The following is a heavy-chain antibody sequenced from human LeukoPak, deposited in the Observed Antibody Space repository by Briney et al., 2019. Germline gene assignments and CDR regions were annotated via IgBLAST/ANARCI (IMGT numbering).Heavy chain of an antibody. CDR2: IYSGGST. Sequence: GGSLRLSCAASGFTFSSYAMSWVRQAPGKGLEWVSVIYSGGSTYYADSVKGRFTISRDNSKNTLYLQMNSLRAEDTAVYYCARRGDYYGSGSYPYGMDVWGQGTTVTVSS. CDR1: GFTFSSYA. CDR3: ARRGDYYGSGSYPYGMDV. D-gene: IGHD3-10*01. J-gene: IGHJ6*02. V-gene: IGHV3-66*04.